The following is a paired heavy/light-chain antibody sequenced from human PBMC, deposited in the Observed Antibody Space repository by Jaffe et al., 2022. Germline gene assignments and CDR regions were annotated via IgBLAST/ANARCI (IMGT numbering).Heavy chain of an antibody. Sequence: QVQLQESGPGLVKPSGTLSLTCAVSGGSISSSNWWSWVRQPPGKGLEWIGEIYHSGSTNYNPSLKSRVTISVDKSKNQFSLKLSSVTAADTAVYYCARAHVLVMYATLNYYYYYMDVWGKGTTVTVSS. CDR3: ARAHVLVMYATLNYYYYYMDV. D-gene: IGHD2-8*02. V-gene: IGHV4-4*02. CDR1: GGSISSSNW. J-gene: IGHJ6*03. CDR2: IYHSGST.
Light chain of an antibody. CDR2: GKN. CDR1: SLRSYY. Sequence: SSELTQDPAVSVALGQTVRITCQGDSLRSYYASWYQQKPGQAPVLVIYGKNNRPSGIPDRFSGSSSGNTASLTITGAQAEDEADYYCNSRDSSGNPAVFGGGTQLTVL. J-gene: IGLJ7*01. CDR3: NSRDSSGNPAV. V-gene: IGLV3-19*01.